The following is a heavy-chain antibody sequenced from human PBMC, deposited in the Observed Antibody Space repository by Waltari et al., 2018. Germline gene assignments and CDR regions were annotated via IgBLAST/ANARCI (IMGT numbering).Heavy chain of an antibody. D-gene: IGHD3-3*01. CDR1: GFSFKKHP. J-gene: IGHJ4*02. CDR3: VTFWTTYDSADPPPY. V-gene: IGHV3-30*09. Sequence: QMQLVESGGGVVQPGGSLRLSCVASGFSFKKHPLHWVRQAPGKGLEWVAVISYDGNSRFYADSVKGRFAISRDNSRNTLFLQMNSLRADDTALYYCVTFWTTYDSADPPPYWGQGTLVTVSS. CDR2: ISYDGNSR.